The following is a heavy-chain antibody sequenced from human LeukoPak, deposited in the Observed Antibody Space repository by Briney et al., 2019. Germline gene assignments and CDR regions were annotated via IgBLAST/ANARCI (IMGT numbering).Heavy chain of an antibody. J-gene: IGHJ4*02. CDR2: IYYSGST. CDR3: AMAYSSSWYYFDY. V-gene: IGHV4-59*01. D-gene: IGHD6-13*01. CDR1: GGSIRGYF. Sequence: SETLSLTCTVSGGSIRGYFWTWIRQPPGKGLVWIGYIYYSGSTNYNPSLKSRVTIAVDTSKNQFSLRLNSVTAADTAVYYCAMAYSSSWYYFDYWGQGTLVTVSS.